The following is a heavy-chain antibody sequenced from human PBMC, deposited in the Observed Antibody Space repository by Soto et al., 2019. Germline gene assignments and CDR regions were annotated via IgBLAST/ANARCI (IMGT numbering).Heavy chain of an antibody. CDR1: GFCFNDYA. V-gene: IGHV3-23*01. D-gene: IGHD3-22*01. CDR3: AKVVVMRAVNDALDI. J-gene: IGHJ3*02. CDR2: INDDGDIT. Sequence: GGALRRSCAAPGFCFNDYAMTWVRQAPGKGLEWVSAINDDGDITYYADSVKGRFTISRDNSKNTVFLEMNSLRVEDTAAYHCAKVVVMRAVNDALDIWGQGTMVTVSS.